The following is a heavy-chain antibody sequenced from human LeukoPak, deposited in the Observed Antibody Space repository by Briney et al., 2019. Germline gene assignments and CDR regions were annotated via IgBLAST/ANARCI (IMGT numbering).Heavy chain of an antibody. Sequence: PGGSLRLSCAASGFTFSSYAMSWVRQAPGKGLEWVSAISVSAGSTYYADSVKGRFTISRDNSKNTLYLQMNILRAEDTAVYYCATGSVRYSASWYSQEADYWGQGALVTDSS. CDR1: GFTFSSYA. D-gene: IGHD6-13*01. J-gene: IGHJ4*02. V-gene: IGHV3-23*01. CDR2: ISVSAGST. CDR3: ATGSVRYSASWYSQEADY.